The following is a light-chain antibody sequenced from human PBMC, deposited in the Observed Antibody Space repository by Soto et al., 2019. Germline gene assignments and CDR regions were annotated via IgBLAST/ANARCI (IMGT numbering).Light chain of an antibody. CDR1: ALPKQY. J-gene: IGLJ2*01. V-gene: IGLV3-25*03. CDR2: KDS. CDR3: QSADSSGTYPVV. Sequence: SYELTQPPSVSVSPGQTARITCSGDALPKQYAYWYQQKPGQAPALVIYKDSERPSGIPERLSGSSSGTTVTLTISGVQAEDEADYYCQSADSSGTYPVVFGGGTKVTVL.